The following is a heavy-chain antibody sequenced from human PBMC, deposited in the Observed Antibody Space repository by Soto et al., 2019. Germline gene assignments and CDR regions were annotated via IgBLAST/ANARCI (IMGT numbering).Heavy chain of an antibody. CDR1: GFTFSSYS. D-gene: IGHD2-2*01. V-gene: IGHV3-21*01. Sequence: KTGGSLRLSCAASGFTFSSYSMNWVRQAPGKGLEWVSSISSSSSYIYYADSVKGRFTISRDNAKNSLYLQMNSLRAEDTAVYYCARDVVPAPRPPDYYMDVWGKGTTVTSP. CDR3: ARDVVPAPRPPDYYMDV. CDR2: ISSSSSYI. J-gene: IGHJ6*03.